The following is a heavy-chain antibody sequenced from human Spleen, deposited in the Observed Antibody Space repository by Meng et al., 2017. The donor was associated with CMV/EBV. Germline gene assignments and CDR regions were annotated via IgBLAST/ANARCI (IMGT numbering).Heavy chain of an antibody. D-gene: IGHD2-15*01. CDR2: INWNSGSI. J-gene: IGHJ4*02. V-gene: IGHV3-53*01. Sequence: GGSLRLSCAASGFTVSSNYMSWVRQAPGKGLEWVSGINWNSGSIGYADSVKGRFTISRDNAKNSLYLQMNSLRAEDTAVYYCAREGALLSSRVGRASGVWGQGTPVTVSS. CDR3: AREGALLSSRVGRASGV. CDR1: GFTVSSNY.